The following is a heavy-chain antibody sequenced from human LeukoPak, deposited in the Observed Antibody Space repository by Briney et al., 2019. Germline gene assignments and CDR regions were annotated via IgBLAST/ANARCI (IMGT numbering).Heavy chain of an antibody. Sequence: QPGGSLRLSCAASVFTLSRYGMHGVRQAPGKGLEWVAVIWNDGRNKYYADSVKGRFTISRDNSKNTVYLQMTSLRAEDTAVYHCASIDWGAVAATLDVWGQGTTVTVSS. D-gene: IGHD6-19*01. CDR3: ASIDWGAVAATLDV. CDR2: IWNDGRNK. J-gene: IGHJ6*02. CDR1: VFTLSRYG. V-gene: IGHV3-33*01.